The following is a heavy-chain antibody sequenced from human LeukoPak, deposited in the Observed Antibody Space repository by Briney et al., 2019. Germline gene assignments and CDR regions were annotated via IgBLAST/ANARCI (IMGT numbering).Heavy chain of an antibody. V-gene: IGHV1-2*06. J-gene: IGHJ4*02. CDR3: ARGDIVATIHALFV. CDR1: GYTFTGYY. D-gene: IGHD5-12*01. CDR2: INPNSGGT. Sequence: ASVKVSCKASGYTFTGYYMHWVRQAPGQGLEWMGRINPNSGGTNYAQKFQGRVTMTRDTSISTAYMELSRLRSDDTAVYYCARGDIVATIHALFVWGQRTLVTVSS.